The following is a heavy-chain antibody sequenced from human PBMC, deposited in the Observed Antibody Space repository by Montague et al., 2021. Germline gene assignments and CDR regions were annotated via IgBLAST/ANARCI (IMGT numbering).Heavy chain of an antibody. D-gene: IGHD1-26*01. CDR3: AREWSGFDF. Sequence: SETLSLTCTVSGDSMNTYKWNWIRQPPGKGLEWIGCIYSSGNTNYNPSLKSRVTISVDTSGNQFSLEVSSVTAADTAMYYCAREWSGFDFWGHGTMVTVSS. V-gene: IGHV4-59*01. CDR1: GDSMNTYK. CDR2: IYSSGNT. J-gene: IGHJ3*01.